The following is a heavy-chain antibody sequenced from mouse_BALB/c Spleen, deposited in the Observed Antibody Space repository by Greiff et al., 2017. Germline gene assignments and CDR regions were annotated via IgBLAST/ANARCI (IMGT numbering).Heavy chain of an antibody. CDR2: IRNKANGYTT. CDR3: ARRDYGSNYAMDY. V-gene: IGHV7-3*02. Sequence: VESGGGLVQPGGSLRLSCATSGFTFTDYYMSWVRQPPGKALEWLGFIRNKANGYTTEYSASVKGRFTISRDNSQSILYLQMNTLRAEDSATYYCARRDYGSNYAMDYWGQGTSVTVSS. D-gene: IGHD1-1*01. CDR1: GFTFTDYY. J-gene: IGHJ4*01.